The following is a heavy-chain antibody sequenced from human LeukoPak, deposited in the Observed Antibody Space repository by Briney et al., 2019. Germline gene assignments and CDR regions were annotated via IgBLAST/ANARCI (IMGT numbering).Heavy chain of an antibody. D-gene: IGHD3-22*01. V-gene: IGHV4-59*12. CDR1: GGSISSYY. J-gene: IGHJ4*02. CDR2: IYYSGST. CDR3: ASTRSTTYYYDSSGYYPFDY. Sequence: PSETLSLTCTVSGGSISSYYRSWIRQPPGKGLEWIGYIYYSGSTNYNPSLKSRVTISVDTSKNQFSLKLSSVTAADTAVYYCASTRSTTYYYDSSGYYPFDYWGQGTLVTVSS.